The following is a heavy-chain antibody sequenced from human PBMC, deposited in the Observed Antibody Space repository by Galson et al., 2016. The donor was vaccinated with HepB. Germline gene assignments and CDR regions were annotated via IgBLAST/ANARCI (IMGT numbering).Heavy chain of an antibody. V-gene: IGHV1-8*02. J-gene: IGHJ3*02. CDR2: MKPNSGNT. D-gene: IGHD5-12*01. CDR3: WRKSINIVPTCDEAIDI. CDR1: GYTFTSYD. Sequence: SVKVSCKASGYTFTSYDINWVRQAPGQGLEWMGWMKPNSGNTVYAQKFQGRVTMASNTSLSTAYSGLSCLKSDDSAVYFCWRKSINIVPTCDEAIDIWGQGTMVTVSS.